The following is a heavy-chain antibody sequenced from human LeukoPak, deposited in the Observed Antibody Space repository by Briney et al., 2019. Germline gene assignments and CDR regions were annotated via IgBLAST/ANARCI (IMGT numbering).Heavy chain of an antibody. CDR3: AREAYSHSHLNYFDY. Sequence: GSSVKVSCKASGCTFSSYAISWVRQAPGQGLERMGGIIPIFGTANYAQKFQGRVTITADKSTSTAYMELSSLRSEDTAVYYCAREAYSHSHLNYFDYWGQGTLVTVSS. V-gene: IGHV1-69*06. CDR2: IIPIFGTA. D-gene: IGHD2-21*01. CDR1: GCTFSSYA. J-gene: IGHJ4*02.